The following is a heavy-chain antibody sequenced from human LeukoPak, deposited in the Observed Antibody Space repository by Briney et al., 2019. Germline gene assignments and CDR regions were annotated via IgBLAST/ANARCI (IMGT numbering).Heavy chain of an antibody. V-gene: IGHV3-64D*09. CDR3: VKITSVTGGDC. Sequence: RGSLRLSCSASGFTFSAYAMYWVRQAPGKGLEYVSGISSNGGSSFYADSVKGRFTTSRDNSKNTLYLQMSSLRAEDTAVYYCVKITSVTGGDCWGQGTRLTVSS. D-gene: IGHD1-1*01. J-gene: IGHJ4*02. CDR2: ISSNGGSS. CDR1: GFTFSAYA.